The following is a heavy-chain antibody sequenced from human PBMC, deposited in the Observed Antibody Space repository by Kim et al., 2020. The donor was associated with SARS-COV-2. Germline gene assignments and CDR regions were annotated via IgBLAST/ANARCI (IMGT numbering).Heavy chain of an antibody. CDR3: ARGGLGLVLTDAFDI. CDR2: IYYSGST. CDR1: GGSISSYY. J-gene: IGHJ3*02. Sequence: SETLSLTCTVSGGSISSYYWSWIRQPPGKGLEWIGYIYYSGSTNYNPSLKSRVTISVDTSKNQFSLKLSSVTAADTAVYYCARGGLGLVLTDAFDIWGQGTMVTVSS. D-gene: IGHD2-8*01. V-gene: IGHV4-59*13.